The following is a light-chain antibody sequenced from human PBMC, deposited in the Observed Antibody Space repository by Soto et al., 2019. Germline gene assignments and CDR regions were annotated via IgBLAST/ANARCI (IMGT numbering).Light chain of an antibody. CDR2: DAS. CDR3: HQYDSLPLT. J-gene: IGKJ4*01. Sequence: ETVLTQTPGTLCLSPGERATLSSPASQSVASNYLGWYQQKPGQAPRVLIFDASIRATGIPDRFSASGSGSDFTLTISRLEPDDFAVYYCHQYDSLPLTFGGGTKVDIK. CDR1: QSVASNY. V-gene: IGKV3-20*01.